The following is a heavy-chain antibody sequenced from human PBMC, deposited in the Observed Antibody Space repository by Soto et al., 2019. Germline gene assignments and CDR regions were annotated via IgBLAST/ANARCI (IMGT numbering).Heavy chain of an antibody. D-gene: IGHD2-21*01. J-gene: IGHJ1*01. CDR2: IIPIFGTA. V-gene: IGHV1-69*06. CDR3: ARAFRSDRYLLGTYFKN. CDR1: GGTFSSYA. Sequence: SVKLSCLASGGTFSSYASSWLLQAPGPGLEWMGGIIPIFGTANYAQKFQGRVTITADKSTSTAYMELSSLRSEDTAVYYCARAFRSDRYLLGTYFKNWGQGNLVPVSA.